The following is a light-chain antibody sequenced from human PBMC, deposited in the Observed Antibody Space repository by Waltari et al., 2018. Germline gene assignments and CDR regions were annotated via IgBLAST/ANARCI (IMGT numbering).Light chain of an antibody. CDR2: RSD. CDR3: ASWDDSLNGRWV. CDR1: YSNVGNNV. Sequence: QSELTQPPSASGTPGQTVTISCSGRYSNVGNNVVNWYQQFPGTAPNLRIYRSDQRPSGVPDRFSGSKSGTSASLAIIGLRSDDEADYYCASWDDSLNGRWVFGGGTKLTVL. V-gene: IGLV1-44*01. J-gene: IGLJ2*01.